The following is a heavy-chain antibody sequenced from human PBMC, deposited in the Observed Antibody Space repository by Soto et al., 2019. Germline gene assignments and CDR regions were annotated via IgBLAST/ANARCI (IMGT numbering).Heavy chain of an antibody. CDR2: INPNSGGT. J-gene: IGHJ3*02. Sequence: ASVKVSCKASGYTFTGYYMHWVRQAPGQGLEWMGWINPNSGGTNYAQKFQGRVTMTRDTSISTAYMELSRLRSDDTAVYYCASVGHGYYIWPVSEDLDAFDIWGQGTMVTVSS. CDR3: ASVGHGYYIWPVSEDLDAFDI. D-gene: IGHD4-17*01. CDR1: GYTFTGYY. V-gene: IGHV1-2*02.